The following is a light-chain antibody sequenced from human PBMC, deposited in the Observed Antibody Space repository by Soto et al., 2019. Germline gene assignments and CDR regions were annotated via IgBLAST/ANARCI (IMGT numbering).Light chain of an antibody. J-gene: IGKJ4*01. Sequence: DLQMTQSPSSVSASVGDRVSITCRASQGISSWLAWYQQKPGRAPKLLIYTGSSLQSGVPSRFSGTGSGTDFILTISSLQPEDVATYYCKQANSFPLTFGGGTKVEIK. V-gene: IGKV1-12*01. CDR2: TGS. CDR3: KQANSFPLT. CDR1: QGISSW.